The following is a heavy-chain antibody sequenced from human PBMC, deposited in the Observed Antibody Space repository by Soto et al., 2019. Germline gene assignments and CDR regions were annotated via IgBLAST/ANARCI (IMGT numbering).Heavy chain of an antibody. V-gene: IGHV4-31*03. Sequence: PSETLSLTCTVSGGSISSGGYYWSWIRQHPGKGREWIGYIYYSGSTYYNPSLKSRVTISVDTSKNQFSLKLSSVTAADTAVYYCARDRYDFWSGQLYHFDYWGQGTLVTVSS. CDR2: IYYSGST. J-gene: IGHJ4*02. D-gene: IGHD3-3*01. CDR3: ARDRYDFWSGQLYHFDY. CDR1: GGSISSGGYY.